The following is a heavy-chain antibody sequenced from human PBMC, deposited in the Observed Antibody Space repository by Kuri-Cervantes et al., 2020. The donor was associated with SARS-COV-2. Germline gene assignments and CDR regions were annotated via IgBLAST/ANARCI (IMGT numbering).Heavy chain of an antibody. CDR1: GFTFSSYS. J-gene: IGHJ6*03. CDR3: AKGSVEAAAGNYYYYYMDV. D-gene: IGHD6-13*01. Sequence: GESLKISCAASGFTFSSYSMNWVRQAPGKGLEWVSSISSSSSYIYYADSVKGRFTISRDNAKNSLYLQMNSLRAEDTAVYYCAKGSVEAAAGNYYYYYMDVWGKGTAVTVSS. V-gene: IGHV3-21*04. CDR2: ISSSSSYI.